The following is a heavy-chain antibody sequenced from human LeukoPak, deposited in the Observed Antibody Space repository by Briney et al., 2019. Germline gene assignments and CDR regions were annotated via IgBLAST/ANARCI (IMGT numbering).Heavy chain of an antibody. J-gene: IGHJ6*02. D-gene: IGHD6-19*01. CDR3: AREDHKQWLVAMYYYGMDV. CDR1: GYTFTGYY. V-gene: IGHV1-2*02. Sequence: ASVTVSFTASGYTFTGYYMHWVRQAPGQGLEWMGWINPNSGGTNYAQKFQGRVTMTRDTSISTAYMELSRLRSDDTAVYYCAREDHKQWLVAMYYYGMDVWGQGTTVTVSS. CDR2: INPNSGGT.